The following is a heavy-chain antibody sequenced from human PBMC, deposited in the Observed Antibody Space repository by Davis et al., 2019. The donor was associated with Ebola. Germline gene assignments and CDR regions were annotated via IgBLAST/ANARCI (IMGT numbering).Heavy chain of an antibody. CDR3: VRDPALVVTGGGWFFGL. J-gene: IGHJ2*01. CDR2: ISSSSSTI. CDR1: GFTFSSYS. D-gene: IGHD2-21*02. Sequence: GESLKISCAASGFTFSSYSMNWVRQVPGKGLEWVSYISSSSSTIYYADSVKGRFTVSRDNAKNSLYLQMNSLRAEDTAVYYCVRDPALVVTGGGWFFGLWGRGTLVTVSS. V-gene: IGHV3-48*04.